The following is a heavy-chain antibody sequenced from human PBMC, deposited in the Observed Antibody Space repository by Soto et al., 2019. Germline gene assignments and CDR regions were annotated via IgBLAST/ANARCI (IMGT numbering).Heavy chain of an antibody. V-gene: IGHV5-10-1*01. J-gene: IGHJ3*02. D-gene: IGHD2-15*01. CDR2: IDPSDSYT. CDR1: GYSFTSYW. Sequence: GESLKISCKGSGYSFTSYWISWVRQMPGKGLEWMGRIDPSDSYTNYSPSFQGHVTISADKSISTAYLQWSSLKASDTAMYYCARPLFGPQGNVEAFDIWGQGTMVTVSS. CDR3: ARPLFGPQGNVEAFDI.